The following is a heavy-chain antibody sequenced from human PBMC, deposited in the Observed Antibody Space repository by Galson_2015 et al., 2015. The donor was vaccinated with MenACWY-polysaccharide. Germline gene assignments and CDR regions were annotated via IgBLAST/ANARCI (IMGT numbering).Heavy chain of an antibody. Sequence: SLRLSCAASEFTFSTYWVHWVRQAPGKGLVWVSRINGDGSSTSYADSVKGRFTISRDNAKNTLYLQMNSLRAEDTEVYYCARGGRGPYWYFDLWGRGTLVTVSS. CDR2: INGDGSST. CDR3: ARGGRGPYWYFDL. CDR1: EFTFSTYW. J-gene: IGHJ2*01. V-gene: IGHV3-74*01.